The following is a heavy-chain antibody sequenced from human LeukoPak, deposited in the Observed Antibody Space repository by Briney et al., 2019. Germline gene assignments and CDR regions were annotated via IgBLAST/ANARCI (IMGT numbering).Heavy chain of an antibody. CDR2: IYYSGST. CDR3: ARVPAGYADY. V-gene: IGHV4-59*01. CDR1: GGSISSYY. Sequence: SETLSLTCTVSGGSISSYYWSWTRQPPGKGLEWIGYIYYSGSTNYNPSLKSRVTISVDTSKNQFSLKLSSVTAADTAVYYCARVPAGYADYWGQGTLVTVSS. D-gene: IGHD1-1*01. J-gene: IGHJ4*02.